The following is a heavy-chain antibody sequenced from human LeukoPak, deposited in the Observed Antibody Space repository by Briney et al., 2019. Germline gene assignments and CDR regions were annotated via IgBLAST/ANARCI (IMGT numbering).Heavy chain of an antibody. J-gene: IGHJ1*01. CDR1: GYTFTSYY. CDR2: INPSGGST. Sequence: GASVKVSCKASGYTFTSYYMHWVRQAPGQGLEWMGLINPSGGSTSYAQKFQGRVTMTRDTSTSTVYMELSSLRSEDTAVYYCASPAGYSSSWYALQHWGQGTLVTVSS. D-gene: IGHD6-13*01. V-gene: IGHV1-46*01. CDR3: ASPAGYSSSWYALQH.